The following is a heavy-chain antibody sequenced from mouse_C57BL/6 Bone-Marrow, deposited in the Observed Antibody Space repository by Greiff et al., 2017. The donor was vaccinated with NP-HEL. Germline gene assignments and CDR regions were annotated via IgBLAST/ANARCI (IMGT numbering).Heavy chain of an antibody. Sequence: VQLQQSGAELARPGASVKMSCKASGYTFTSYTMHWVKQRPGQGLEWIGYINPSSGYTKYNQKFKDKATLTADKSSSTAYMQLSSPTSEDSAVYYCARGGYGWFAYWGQGTLVTVSA. CDR2: INPSSGYT. CDR3: ARGGYGWFAY. CDR1: GYTFTSYT. D-gene: IGHD2-2*01. J-gene: IGHJ3*01. V-gene: IGHV1-4*01.